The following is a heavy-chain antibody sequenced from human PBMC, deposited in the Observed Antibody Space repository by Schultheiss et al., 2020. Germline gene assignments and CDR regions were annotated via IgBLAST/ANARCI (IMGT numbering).Heavy chain of an antibody. CDR3: AREAVADDYYYYYMDV. CDR1: GYTFIRYA. Sequence: GESLKISCATSGYTFIRYAMHWVRQAPGQRLEWMGWINTANGDTQYSQKFQGRVTITRDTSAYTAYMEVSSLRFEDTAVYYCAREAVADDYYYYYMDVWGQGTTVTVSS. D-gene: IGHD6-19*01. CDR2: INTANGDT. J-gene: IGHJ6*03. V-gene: IGHV1-3*04.